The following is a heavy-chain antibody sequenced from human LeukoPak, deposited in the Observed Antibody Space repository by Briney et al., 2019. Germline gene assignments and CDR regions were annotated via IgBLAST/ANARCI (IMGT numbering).Heavy chain of an antibody. J-gene: IGHJ4*02. Sequence: ASVKVSCKASGGTFSSYAISWVRQAPGQGLEWMGWISAYNGNTNYAQKLQGRVTMTTDTSTSTAYMELRSLRSDDTAVYYCAREYYYDSSTYYPFDYWGQGTLVTVSS. CDR1: GGTFSSYA. V-gene: IGHV1-18*01. CDR3: AREYYYDSSTYYPFDY. D-gene: IGHD3-22*01. CDR2: ISAYNGNT.